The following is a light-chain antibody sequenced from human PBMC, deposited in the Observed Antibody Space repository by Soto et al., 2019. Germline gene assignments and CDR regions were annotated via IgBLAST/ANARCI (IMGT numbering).Light chain of an antibody. Sequence: DSQMTQSPSSLSASVGHRVTITCRASQGISNYLALYQQKPGKVPKLLIYAASTLQSGVPSRFSGSGSGTDFTLTISSLQPEDVATYYCQKYNSALITFGQGTRLEIK. V-gene: IGKV1-27*01. J-gene: IGKJ5*01. CDR2: AAS. CDR1: QGISNY. CDR3: QKYNSALIT.